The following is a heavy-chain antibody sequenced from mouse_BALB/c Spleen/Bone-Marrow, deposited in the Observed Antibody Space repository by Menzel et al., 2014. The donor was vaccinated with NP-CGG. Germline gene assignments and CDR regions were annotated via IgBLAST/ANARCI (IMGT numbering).Heavy chain of an antibody. D-gene: IGHD1-1*01. J-gene: IGHJ2*01. V-gene: IGHV1-31*01. Sequence: EVKLVESGPELVKPGASVKISCKASGYSFTGYYMHWVKQSHVESLEWIGRINPYNGATSYNQNFKDKASLTVDKSSSTAYMELHSLTSEDSAVYYCARYDYYGSSFFDYWGQGTTLTVSS. CDR3: ARYDYYGSSFFDY. CDR2: INPYNGAT. CDR1: GYSFTGYY.